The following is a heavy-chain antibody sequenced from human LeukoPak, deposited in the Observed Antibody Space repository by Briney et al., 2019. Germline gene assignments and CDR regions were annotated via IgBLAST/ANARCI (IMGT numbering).Heavy chain of an antibody. CDR2: VSAGGDKT. Sequence: GGSLRLSCAASGFTFSNYAMGWVRQAPGKGLEWVSGVSAGGDKTDYAESVKGRFTISRDNSKNTVYMQMTSVTAEDTARYYCAKKRTPVAGTNYFDYWGLGTLVTVSS. J-gene: IGHJ4*02. CDR1: GFTFSNYA. D-gene: IGHD6-19*01. CDR3: AKKRTPVAGTNYFDY. V-gene: IGHV3-23*01.